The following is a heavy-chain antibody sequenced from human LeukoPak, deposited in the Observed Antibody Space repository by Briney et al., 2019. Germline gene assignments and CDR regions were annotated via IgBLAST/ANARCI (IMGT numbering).Heavy chain of an antibody. Sequence: GGSLRLSCAASGFTFSSYGMHWVRQAPGKGLEWVSAISGSGGSTYYTDSVKGRFTISRDNSKNSLYLQMNSLRAEDTAVYYCANNRPVDVDYWGQGTLVTVSS. D-gene: IGHD2-15*01. CDR3: ANNRPVDVDY. CDR1: GFTFSSYG. V-gene: IGHV3-23*01. J-gene: IGHJ4*02. CDR2: ISGSGGST.